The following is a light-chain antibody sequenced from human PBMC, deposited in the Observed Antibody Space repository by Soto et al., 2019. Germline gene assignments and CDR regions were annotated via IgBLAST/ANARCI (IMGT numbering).Light chain of an antibody. CDR2: DVS. CDR1: SSDIGGYTY. CDR3: CSFAGPQSFEV. Sequence: QSVLTQPRSVSGSPGQSVTISCTGTSSDIGGYTYVSWYQQHPGKAPKVIIYDVSERPSGVPDRFSGSTSGNTASLTISGLQPEDEADYYCCSFAGPQSFEVFGEGTKVTVL. V-gene: IGLV2-11*01. J-gene: IGLJ1*01.